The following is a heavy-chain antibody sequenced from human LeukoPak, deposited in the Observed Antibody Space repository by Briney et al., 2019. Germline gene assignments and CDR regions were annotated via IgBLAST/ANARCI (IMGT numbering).Heavy chain of an antibody. V-gene: IGHV1-8*01. CDR1: GYTFTSYD. CDR3: ARDATPGEWWLRPYYFDY. Sequence: GASVKVSCKASGYTFTSYDIHWVRQATGQGLEWMGRMNPNRGDTDYAQKFQGRVTMTRDTSTSTAYMELSSLRSDDTAVYYCARDATPGEWWLRPYYFDYWGQGTLVTVSS. CDR2: MNPNRGDT. D-gene: IGHD5-12*01. J-gene: IGHJ4*02.